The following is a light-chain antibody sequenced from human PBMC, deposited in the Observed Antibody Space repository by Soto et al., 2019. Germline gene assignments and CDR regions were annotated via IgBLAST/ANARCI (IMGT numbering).Light chain of an antibody. V-gene: IGLV2-14*01. CDR3: SSYTRSSTRV. CDR2: EVS. J-gene: IGLJ1*01. CDR1: SSDVGGYNY. Sequence: QSVLTQPASVSGSPGQSITISCTGTSSDVGGYNYVSWYQQYPGKAPKLMIYEVSNRPSGVSNRFSGSKSGNTASLTISGLQAEDEADYYCSSYTRSSTRVFGTGTKVTVL.